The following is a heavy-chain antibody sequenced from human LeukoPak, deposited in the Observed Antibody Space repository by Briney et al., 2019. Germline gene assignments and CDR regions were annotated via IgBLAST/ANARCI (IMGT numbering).Heavy chain of an antibody. D-gene: IGHD1-1*01. Sequence: PSETLSLTCAVYGGSFSGYYWRRLRQPPGKGLEWLGEMNHSGSTNYNPSLKSRVTISVDTSKNQFSLELSSVTAADTAVYYCARRRTTGTTRFDPWGQGTLVTVSS. V-gene: IGHV4-34*01. J-gene: IGHJ5*02. CDR3: ARRRTTGTTRFDP. CDR1: GGSFSGYY. CDR2: MNHSGST.